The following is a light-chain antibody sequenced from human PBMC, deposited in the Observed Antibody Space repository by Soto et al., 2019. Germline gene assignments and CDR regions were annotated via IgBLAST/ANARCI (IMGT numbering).Light chain of an antibody. J-gene: IGKJ4*01. Sequence: DIQMTQSPSSLSASVGDRVTITCQASQDITNDLNWYQQKPGKAPKVLIYEASNLETGIPSRFSGSGSGTDFTFTISSLQPEDIATYFCQQYDNVPLTVGGGTKVEI. CDR3: QQYDNVPLT. CDR1: QDITND. V-gene: IGKV1-33*01. CDR2: EAS.